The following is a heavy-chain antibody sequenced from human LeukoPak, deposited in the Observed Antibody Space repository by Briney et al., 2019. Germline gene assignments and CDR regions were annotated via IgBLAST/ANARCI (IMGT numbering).Heavy chain of an antibody. J-gene: IGHJ4*02. V-gene: IGHV4-31*03. D-gene: IGHD5-18*01. CDR3: AREAAMVFHFDY. CDR2: IYYSGST. CDR1: GGSISSGGYS. Sequence: SETLSLTCTVSGGSISSGGYSWSWIRQHPGKGLEWIGYIYYSGSTYYNPSLKSRVTISVDTSKNQFSLKLSSVTAADTAVYYCAREAAMVFHFDYWGQGTLVTVSS.